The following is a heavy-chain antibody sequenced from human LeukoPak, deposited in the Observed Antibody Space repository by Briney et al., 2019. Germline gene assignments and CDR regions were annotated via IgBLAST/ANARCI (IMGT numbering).Heavy chain of an antibody. Sequence: GGSLRLSCAASGFTFSGSAMHWVRQAPGKGLEWVAFIRYDGSNKYYADSVKGRFTISRDNSKNTLYLQMNSLRAEDTAVYYCAKDRYSSGWAPFDYWGQGTLVTVSS. CDR1: GFTFSGSA. J-gene: IGHJ4*02. D-gene: IGHD6-19*01. CDR3: AKDRYSSGWAPFDY. CDR2: IRYDGSNK. V-gene: IGHV3-30*02.